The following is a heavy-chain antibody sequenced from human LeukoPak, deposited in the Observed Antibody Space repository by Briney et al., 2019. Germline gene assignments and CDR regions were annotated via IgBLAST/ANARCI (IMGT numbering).Heavy chain of an antibody. Sequence: GRSLRLSCAASGFAFSSYGMHWVRQAPGKGLEWVAVISYDGSNKYYADSVKGRFTISRDNSKNTLYLQMSSLRAEDTAVYYCAKGLLWFGEMDAFDIWGQGTMVTVSS. CDR3: AKGLLWFGEMDAFDI. J-gene: IGHJ3*02. CDR1: GFAFSSYG. CDR2: ISYDGSNK. V-gene: IGHV3-30*18. D-gene: IGHD3-10*01.